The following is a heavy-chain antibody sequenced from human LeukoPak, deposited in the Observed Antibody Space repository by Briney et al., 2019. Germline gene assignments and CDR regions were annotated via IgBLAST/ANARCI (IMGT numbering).Heavy chain of an antibody. CDR1: GFTFXNXW. CDR3: TTEVDYDILTGYYNYYYYYGMDV. D-gene: IGHD3-9*01. CDR2: XXSKTDGGTT. Sequence: GGSLRLSYAASGFTFXNXWMNWVRQAPGXGLEXXXXXXSKTDGGTTDYAAPVKGRFTISRDDSKNTLYLQMNSLKTEDTAVYYCTTEVDYDILTGYYNYYYYYGMDVWGQGTTVTVSS. V-gene: IGHV3-15*07. J-gene: IGHJ6*02.